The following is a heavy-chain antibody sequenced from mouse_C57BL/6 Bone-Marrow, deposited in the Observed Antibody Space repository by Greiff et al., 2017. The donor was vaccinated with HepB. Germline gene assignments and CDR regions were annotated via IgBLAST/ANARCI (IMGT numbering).Heavy chain of an antibody. J-gene: IGHJ3*01. CDR1: GYAFTNYL. CDR3: ASNWDEAY. Sequence: VMLVESGAELVRPGTSVKVSCKASGYAFTNYLIEWVKQRPGQGLEWIGVINPGSGGTNYNEKFKGKATLTADKSSSTAYMQLSSLTSEDSAVYFCASNWDEAYWGQGTLVTVSA. V-gene: IGHV1-54*01. CDR2: INPGSGGT. D-gene: IGHD4-1*01.